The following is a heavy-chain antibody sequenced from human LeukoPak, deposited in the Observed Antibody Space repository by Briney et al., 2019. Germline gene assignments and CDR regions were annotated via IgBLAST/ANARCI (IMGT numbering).Heavy chain of an antibody. CDR2: ISSSSSII. CDR1: GFTFSSYS. CDR3: ARARGYSYGYSDY. V-gene: IGHV3-48*01. D-gene: IGHD5-18*01. Sequence: GGSLRLSCAGSGFTFSSYSMNWVRQAPGKGLEWVSYISSSSSIIDYADSVKGRFTISRDNAKNSLYLQMNSLRAEDTAAYYCARARGYSYGYSDYWGQGTLVTVSS. J-gene: IGHJ4*02.